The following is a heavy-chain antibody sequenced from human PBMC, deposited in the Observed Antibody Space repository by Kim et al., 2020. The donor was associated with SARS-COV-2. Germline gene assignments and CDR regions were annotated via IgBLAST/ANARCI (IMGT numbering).Heavy chain of an antibody. CDR1: GYSISEGYY. J-gene: IGHJ3*01. D-gene: IGHD3-9*01. CDR2: SYHSRTT. CDR3: ARDAPGLRYFEA. Sequence: SETLSLTCTVSGYSISEGYYWGLLQQPPGQGLEWIGISYHSRTTYYNPSLKSRVSLSVDTSKNQFSLQLSTVTAADTATYYCARDAPGLRYFEAWGQGT. V-gene: IGHV4-38-2*02.